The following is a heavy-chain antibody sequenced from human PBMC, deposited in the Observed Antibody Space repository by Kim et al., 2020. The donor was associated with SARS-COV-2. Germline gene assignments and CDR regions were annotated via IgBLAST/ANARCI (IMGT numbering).Heavy chain of an antibody. Sequence: GGSLRLSCAASGFTFSSYAMHWVRQATGKGLECVSVICTAGDTYYPGSVLGRFLISSENAKHSSYLQMNSLLAGDTAVYYCARSYRSRGAFSIW. CDR1: GFTFSSYA. D-gene: IGHD6-13*01. V-gene: IGHV3-13*01. CDR2: ICTAGDT. CDR3: ARSYRSRGAFSI. J-gene: IGHJ3*02.